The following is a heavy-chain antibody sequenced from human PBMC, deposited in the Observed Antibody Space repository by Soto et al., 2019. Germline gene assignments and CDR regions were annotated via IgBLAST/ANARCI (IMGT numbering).Heavy chain of an antibody. CDR2: IYKTGKT. CDR3: AGSLSSSSGYFDP. CDR1: GADINSGGCT. J-gene: IGHJ5*02. D-gene: IGHD6-6*01. Sequence: PSETLSLSCPVSGADINSGGCTWTCIRKPPGKGLEYIGYIYKTGKTYYNPSLKSRPFISLDTSKSQFFLRLTSVTAADTAMYYCAGSLSSSSGYFDPWGQGTLVTVSS. V-gene: IGHV4-30-2*05.